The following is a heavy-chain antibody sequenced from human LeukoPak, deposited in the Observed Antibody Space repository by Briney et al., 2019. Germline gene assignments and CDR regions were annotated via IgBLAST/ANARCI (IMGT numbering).Heavy chain of an antibody. D-gene: IGHD6-13*01. Sequence: PGGSLRLSCAASGFTFSGYGMHWVRQAPGKGLEWVAVIWYDGSNEYYADSVKGRFTISRDNSKNTLYLQMNSLRAEDTAVYYCARDLGPQLVLDYWGQGTLVTVSS. CDR1: GFTFSGYG. V-gene: IGHV3-33*01. J-gene: IGHJ4*02. CDR2: IWYDGSNE. CDR3: ARDLGPQLVLDY.